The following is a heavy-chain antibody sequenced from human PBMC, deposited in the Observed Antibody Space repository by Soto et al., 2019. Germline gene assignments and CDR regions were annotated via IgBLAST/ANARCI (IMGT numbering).Heavy chain of an antibody. CDR1: GYTFTSYG. Sequence: QVQLVQSGAEVKKPGASVKVSCKASGYTFTSYGISWVRQAPGQGLEWMGWISAYNGNTNYAQKLQGRVTMTTDTSTSTAYMELRILRSDDTAVYYCARVGEDIVVVVAATDYYYYGMDVWGQGTTVTVSS. J-gene: IGHJ6*02. D-gene: IGHD2-15*01. V-gene: IGHV1-18*01. CDR3: ARVGEDIVVVVAATDYYYYGMDV. CDR2: ISAYNGNT.